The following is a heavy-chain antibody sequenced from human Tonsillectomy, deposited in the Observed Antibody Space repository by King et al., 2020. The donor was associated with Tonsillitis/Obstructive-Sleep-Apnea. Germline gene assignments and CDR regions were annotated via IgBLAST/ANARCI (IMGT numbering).Heavy chain of an antibody. CDR2: ISSSIDTI. J-gene: IGHJ5*02. CDR1: GFSFSSYT. D-gene: IGHD2-2*01. V-gene: IGHV3-48*02. Sequence: VQLVESGGGLVQPGGSLRLSCVASGFSFSSYTLNWFRQAPGKGLEWLSYISSSIDTIFYADSVKGRFTVSRDNAKNSLFLQMNSLRDEDTAVYYCARDLNPAKWNWFDPWGQGTLVTVSS. CDR3: ARDLNPAKWNWFDP.